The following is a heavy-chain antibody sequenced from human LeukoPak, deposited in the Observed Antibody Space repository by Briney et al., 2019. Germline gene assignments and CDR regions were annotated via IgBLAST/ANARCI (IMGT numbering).Heavy chain of an antibody. D-gene: IGHD3-9*01. CDR2: INHSGST. CDR1: GGSFSGYY. J-gene: IGHJ4*02. CDR3: ARERPSYYDILTGYYPRSLPYYFDY. Sequence: PSETLSLTCAVYGGSFSGYYWSWIRQPPGKGLEWIGEINHSGSTNYNPSLKSRVTISVDTSKNQFSLKLSSVTAADTAVYYCARERPSYYDILTGYYPRSLPYYFDYWGQGSLVTVSS. V-gene: IGHV4-34*01.